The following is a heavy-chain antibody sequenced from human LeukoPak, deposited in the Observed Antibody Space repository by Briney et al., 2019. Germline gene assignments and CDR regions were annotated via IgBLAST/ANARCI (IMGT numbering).Heavy chain of an antibody. V-gene: IGHV3-21*04. CDR2: ISSSSSYI. CDR1: GFTFSSYS. D-gene: IGHD3-10*01. J-gene: IGHJ6*02. CDR3: AKESMVRGQYYYYYGMDV. Sequence: GGSLRLSCAASGFTFSSYSMNWVRQAPGKGLEWVSSISSSSSYIYYADSVKGRFTISRDNAKNSLYLQMNSLRAEDTALYYCAKESMVRGQYYYYYGMDVWGQGTTVTVSS.